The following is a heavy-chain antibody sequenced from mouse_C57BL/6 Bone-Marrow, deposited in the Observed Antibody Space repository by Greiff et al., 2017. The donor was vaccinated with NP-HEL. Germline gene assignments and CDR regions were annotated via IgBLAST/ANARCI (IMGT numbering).Heavy chain of an antibody. CDR1: GYSITSGYY. D-gene: IGHD1-1*01. V-gene: IGHV3-6*01. Sequence: EVKLQESGPGLVKPSQSLSLTCSVTGYSITSGYYWNWIRQFPGNKLEWMGYISYDGSNNYNPSLKNRISITRDTSKNQFFLKLNSVTTEDTATYYCAREDYGSSYGWFAYWGQGTLVTVSA. CDR2: ISYDGSN. J-gene: IGHJ3*01. CDR3: AREDYGSSYGWFAY.